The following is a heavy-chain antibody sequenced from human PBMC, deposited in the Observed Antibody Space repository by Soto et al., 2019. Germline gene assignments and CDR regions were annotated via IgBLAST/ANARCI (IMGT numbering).Heavy chain of an antibody. V-gene: IGHV3-23*01. CDR1: GFTFYNSV. J-gene: IGHJ4*02. D-gene: IGHD5-12*01. Sequence: GGSLRLSCAASGFTFYNSVMSWVRQAPGKGLEWVSSIRGGGDGTNYADSVKGRFTISRDNSKNTLYLQMNSLRAEDTAVYYCAKVRVATDPKSIPDAYWGQGTLVTVSS. CDR3: AKVRVATDPKSIPDAY. CDR2: IRGGGDGT.